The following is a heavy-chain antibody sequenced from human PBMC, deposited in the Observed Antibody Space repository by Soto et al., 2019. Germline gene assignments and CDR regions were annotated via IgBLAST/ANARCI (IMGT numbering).Heavy chain of an antibody. J-gene: IGHJ5*02. V-gene: IGHV1-69*01. Sequence: QVQLVQSGAEVKKPGSSVKVSCKASGGTFSSYAISWVRQAPGQGREGMGGIIPIFGTANYAQEFQGRVTITADESTSTAYMELSSLRSEDTAVYYCARERRGYDFWSGYLKNWFDPWGQGTLVTVSS. CDR2: IIPIFGTA. D-gene: IGHD3-3*01. CDR1: GGTFSSYA. CDR3: ARERRGYDFWSGYLKNWFDP.